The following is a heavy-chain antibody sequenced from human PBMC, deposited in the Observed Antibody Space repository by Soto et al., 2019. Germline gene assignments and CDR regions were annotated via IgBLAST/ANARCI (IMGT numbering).Heavy chain of an antibody. D-gene: IGHD2-15*01. V-gene: IGHV3-13*01. CDR1: GFTFSSYD. CDR3: AXWVGRGAXXYMDV. Sequence: EVQLVXSXGGLVQPXGXLRLSCAASGFTFSSYDMHWVRQATGKGLEWVSAIGTAGDTYYPGSVKGRXXXXXXXXXXSXXXXXXXXXXXXXXVXXXAXWVGRGAXXYMDVWGKGTTVXVX. CDR2: IGTAGDT. J-gene: IGHJ6*03.